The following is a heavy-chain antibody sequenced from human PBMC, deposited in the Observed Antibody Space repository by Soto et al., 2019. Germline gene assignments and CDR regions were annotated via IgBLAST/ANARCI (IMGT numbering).Heavy chain of an antibody. CDR1: GFILSNYA. CDR3: ARLSGDHSAFFSYGMDA. Sequence: GGSLRLSCTAPGFILSNYAMNWVRQAPGKGLEWVSTLSKDGANEHYADSVKGRFTISRDNARNTLSLQMNSLRADDTAVYYCARLSGDHSAFFSYGMDAWGQGTTVTVSS. V-gene: IGHV3-23*01. J-gene: IGHJ6*02. D-gene: IGHD2-21*01. CDR2: LSKDGANE.